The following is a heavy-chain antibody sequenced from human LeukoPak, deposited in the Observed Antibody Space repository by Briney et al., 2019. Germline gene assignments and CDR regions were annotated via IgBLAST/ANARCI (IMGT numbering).Heavy chain of an antibody. Sequence: SETLSLTCTVSGGSINSSPYYWGWIRHPPGKGLEWIVNVYYSGTTYYNPSLKSRVTISVDTSKNQFSLELSSVSAADTAVYYCARRPVATITFDYWGQGTLVTVSS. CDR2: VYYSGTT. V-gene: IGHV4-39*01. J-gene: IGHJ4*02. D-gene: IGHD5-12*01. CDR3: ARRPVATITFDY. CDR1: GGSINSSPYY.